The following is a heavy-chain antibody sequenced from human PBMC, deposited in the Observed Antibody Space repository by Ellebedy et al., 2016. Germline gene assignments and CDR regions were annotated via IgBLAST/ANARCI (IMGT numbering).Heavy chain of an antibody. CDR2: ISGGGYSI. V-gene: IGHV3-23*01. D-gene: IGHD6-13*01. Sequence: GESLKISXAATGFTFSSYAMSWVRQAPGRGLEWVAMISGGGYSIYYADSVKGRFTISRDDSKDTLYLQMGSLRAEDTAVYYCARDQQVASTADYWGQGTLVTVSS. CDR1: GFTFSSYA. J-gene: IGHJ4*02. CDR3: ARDQQVASTADY.